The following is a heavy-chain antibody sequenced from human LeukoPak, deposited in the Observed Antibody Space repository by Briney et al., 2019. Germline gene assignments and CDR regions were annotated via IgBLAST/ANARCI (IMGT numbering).Heavy chain of an antibody. CDR3: ARDIVPDVGFDI. V-gene: IGHV3-66*01. Sequence: XAASGFTFSSYAMSWVRQAPGKGXEWVSVIYSGATTYYADSVKGRFTISRDISKNTLYLQMNSLRAEDTAVYYCARDIVPDVGFDIWGQGTMVTVSS. D-gene: IGHD2-2*01. CDR1: GFTFSSYA. J-gene: IGHJ3*02. CDR2: IYSGATT.